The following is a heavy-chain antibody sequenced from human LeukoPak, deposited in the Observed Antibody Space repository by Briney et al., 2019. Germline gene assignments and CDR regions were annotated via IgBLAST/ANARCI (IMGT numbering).Heavy chain of an antibody. CDR1: GGSINSYY. CDR3: VSNRGAGNYFDY. J-gene: IGHJ4*02. D-gene: IGHD3-10*01. V-gene: IGHV4-59*12. Sequence: TSETLSLTCTVSGGSINSYYWSWIRQPPGKGLEWIGYIYYSGSTNYNPSLKSRVTISVDTSKNQFSLKLSSVTAADTAVYYCVSNRGAGNYFDYWGQGTLVTVSS. CDR2: IYYSGST.